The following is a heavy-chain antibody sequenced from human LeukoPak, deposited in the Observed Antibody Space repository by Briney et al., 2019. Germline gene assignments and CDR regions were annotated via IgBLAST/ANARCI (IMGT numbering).Heavy chain of an antibody. Sequence: GGSLRLSCAASGFTFSSYSMNWVRQAPGKGPEWVSSISSSSSYIYYADSVKGRFTISRDNAKNSLYLQMNSLRAEDTAVYYCARDVTYYDILTGYLPLYYFDYWGQGTLVTVSS. D-gene: IGHD3-9*01. V-gene: IGHV3-21*01. CDR2: ISSSSSYI. J-gene: IGHJ4*02. CDR1: GFTFSSYS. CDR3: ARDVTYYDILTGYLPLYYFDY.